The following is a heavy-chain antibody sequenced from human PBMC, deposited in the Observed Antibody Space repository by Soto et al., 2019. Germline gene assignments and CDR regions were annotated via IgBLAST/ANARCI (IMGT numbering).Heavy chain of an antibody. CDR1: GGSISGSY. Sequence: QVQLQESGPGLVKPSETLSLTCSVSGGSISGSYWRWIRQSPGKGLEWLGYVYYTGSTNYSPCLRSRVSISVDTSKNEFYMRLTSVTAADTAVYFCARNVADPDAHIDYWGQGTQVTVSS. J-gene: IGHJ4*02. CDR3: ARNVADPDAHIDY. V-gene: IGHV4-59*01. CDR2: VYYTGST.